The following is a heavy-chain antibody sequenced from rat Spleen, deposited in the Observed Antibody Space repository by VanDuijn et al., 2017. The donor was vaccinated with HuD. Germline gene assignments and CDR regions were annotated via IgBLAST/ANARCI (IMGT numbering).Heavy chain of an antibody. CDR1: GFTFSDYY. V-gene: IGHV5-22*01. J-gene: IGHJ2*01. Sequence: EVQLVESGGGLVEPGRSMKLSCAASGFTFSDYYMAWVRQAPKKGLEWVASISYEGSGTYYGDSVKGRFTISRDNAKSTLYLQMNSLRSEDTATYYCTRGGYFRHWGQGVMVTVSS. D-gene: IGHD2-5*01. CDR2: ISYEGSGT. CDR3: TRGGYFRH.